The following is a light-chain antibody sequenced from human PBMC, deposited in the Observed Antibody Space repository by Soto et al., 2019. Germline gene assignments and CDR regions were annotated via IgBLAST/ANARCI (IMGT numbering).Light chain of an antibody. CDR3: QQYHNWPIT. J-gene: IGKJ5*01. Sequence: IELTQSPGTLSLSPGESATLSCRVSQTTSPKYVAWYQQRRGLAPRILMYDASTRATGISARFSGSGSGTEFTLTISSLQSEDFAVYYCQQYHNWPITFGQGTRLEIK. CDR2: DAS. V-gene: IGKV3-15*01. CDR1: QTTSPK.